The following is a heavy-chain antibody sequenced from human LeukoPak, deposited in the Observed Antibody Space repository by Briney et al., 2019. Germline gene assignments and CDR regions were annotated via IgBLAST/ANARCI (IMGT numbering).Heavy chain of an antibody. CDR1: GYTFTNYW. J-gene: IGHJ3*02. CDR3: ARQLASSASYAFDI. D-gene: IGHD2-2*01. Sequence: GEFLKISCKGSGYTFTNYWIGWGRQMPGKGLEWMGIIYPGDSDTRYSPSFQGQVTISADKSISTAYLQWSSLKASDTAMYYCARQLASSASYAFDIWGQGTMVTVSS. V-gene: IGHV5-51*01. CDR2: IYPGDSDT.